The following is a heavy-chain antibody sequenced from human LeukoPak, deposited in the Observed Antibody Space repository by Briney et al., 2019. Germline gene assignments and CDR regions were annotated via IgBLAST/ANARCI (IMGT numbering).Heavy chain of an antibody. V-gene: IGHV3-23*01. Sequence: GGSLRLSCAASTFSFSEYPMGWVRQAPGKGLEWVSGISAGGDGTYYADPVKGRFTISRDNSKNTLYLQMNSLRAEDTAVYYCASAMWQWLVGGPYFQHWGQGTLVTVSS. CDR3: ASAMWQWLVGGPYFQH. J-gene: IGHJ1*01. CDR2: ISAGGDGT. D-gene: IGHD6-19*01. CDR1: TFSFSEYP.